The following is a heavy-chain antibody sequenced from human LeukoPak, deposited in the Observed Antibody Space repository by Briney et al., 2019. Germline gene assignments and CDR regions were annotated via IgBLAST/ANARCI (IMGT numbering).Heavy chain of an antibody. V-gene: IGHV4-59*08. CDR3: ARHEIVGATPPFIYWYFDL. J-gene: IGHJ2*01. CDR2: VYYTGST. CDR1: GGSISSYY. D-gene: IGHD1-26*01. Sequence: PSETLSLTCTVSGGSISSYYWSWVRQPPGKGLEWIGFVYYTGSTYYNPSLKSRVTISVDTSKNQFSLKLSSVTAADTAVYYCARHEIVGATPPFIYWYFDLWGRGTLVTVSS.